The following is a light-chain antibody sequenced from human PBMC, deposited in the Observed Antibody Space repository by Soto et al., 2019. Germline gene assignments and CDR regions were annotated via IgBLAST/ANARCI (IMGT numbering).Light chain of an antibody. V-gene: IGLV2-8*01. CDR2: EVS. J-gene: IGLJ1*01. CDR3: SSYAGSNSPFV. CDR1: SSDIGDYNY. Sequence: QSVLTQPPSASGSPGQSVTISCTGTSSDIGDYNYVSWYQQHPGKAPKLMIYEVSKRPSGVPDRFSGSKSGSTASLTVSGLQAEDEADYYWSSYAGSNSPFVFGSGTKVTVL.